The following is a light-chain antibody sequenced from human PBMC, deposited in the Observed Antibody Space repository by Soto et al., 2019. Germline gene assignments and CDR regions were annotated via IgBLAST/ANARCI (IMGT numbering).Light chain of an antibody. J-gene: IGKJ2*01. CDR1: QSVLYSSNNKNY. CDR2: WAS. CDR3: QQYYSALYT. V-gene: IGKV4-1*01. Sequence: DIVMTQSPDSLAVSLGERATINCKSSQSVLYSSNNKNYLNWYQQKPGQPPKLLIPWASTRESGVPDRFSGSGSGTDFTLTISSLQAEDVAVYYCQQYYSALYTFGQGTKLQIK.